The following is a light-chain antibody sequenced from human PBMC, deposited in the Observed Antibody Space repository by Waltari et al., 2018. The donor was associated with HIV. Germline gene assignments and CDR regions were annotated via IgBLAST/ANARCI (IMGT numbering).Light chain of an antibody. CDR2: GNN. Sequence: QSVLTQPPSVSGAPGQRVTISCTGSSSKSGALARFDVHWYQQLPGTAPKLLIYGNNNRPSGVPDRFSGSRSGTSASLAITGLQAEDEAHYYCQSYDSSLSGSVFGGGTKLTVL. J-gene: IGLJ3*02. CDR3: QSYDSSLSGSV. CDR1: SSKSGALARFD. V-gene: IGLV1-40*01.